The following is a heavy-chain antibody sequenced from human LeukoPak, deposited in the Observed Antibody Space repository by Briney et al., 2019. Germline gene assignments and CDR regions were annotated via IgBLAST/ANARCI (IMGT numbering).Heavy chain of an antibody. CDR1: GGSFSGYY. CDR2: INHIGST. V-gene: IGHV4-34*01. J-gene: IGHJ4*02. CDR3: ARGPHLGSQPH. Sequence: SETLSLTCAVYGGSFSGYYWSWIRQPPGKGLEWIGEINHIGSTNYNPSLKSRVTISVDTSKNQFSLKLSSVTAADTAVYYCARGPHLGSQPHWGQGTLVTVSS.